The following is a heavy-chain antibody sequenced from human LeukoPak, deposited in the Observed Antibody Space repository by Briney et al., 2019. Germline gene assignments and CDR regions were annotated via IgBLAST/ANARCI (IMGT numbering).Heavy chain of an antibody. CDR2: TYSNGRT. J-gene: IGHJ6*03. CDR3: AKTSLWDGSGHYYYMDV. D-gene: IGHD2-15*01. CDR1: GFTVSSNY. Sequence: GGSLRLSCAASGFTVSSNYMSWVRQAPGKGLEWVSVTYSNGRTYYADSVKGRFTISRDISKNTVYLQMDSLRAEDTARYYCAKTSLWDGSGHYYYMDVWGKGTTVTISS. V-gene: IGHV3-53*05.